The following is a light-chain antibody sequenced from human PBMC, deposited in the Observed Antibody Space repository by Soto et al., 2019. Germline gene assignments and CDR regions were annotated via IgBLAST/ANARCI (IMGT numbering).Light chain of an antibody. V-gene: IGKV3-20*01. CDR3: QQYGSSRT. CDR2: GAS. Sequence: EIVLTQSPGTLSLSPGERATLSCRASQSVSSSFLAWYQQKPGQAPRLLIYGASSRPTGIPDRFSGSGSGTDFTLSISRLEPEDFAVYYCQQYGSSRTFVQGTKV. CDR1: QSVSSSF. J-gene: IGKJ1*01.